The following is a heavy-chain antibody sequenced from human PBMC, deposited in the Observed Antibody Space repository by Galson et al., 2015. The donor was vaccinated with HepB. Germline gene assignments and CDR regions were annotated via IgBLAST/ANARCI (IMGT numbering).Heavy chain of an antibody. CDR3: VRLGAFSGYSSR. Sequence: SLRLSCAASGFTFSGSAIHWVRQASGKGAVWIGHVRSKATTFAALYVPSLKGRITISRDDSKTLAYLHMRSLKTDDTAVYYCVRLGAFSGYSSRWGQGTLVTVSS. CDR1: GFTFSGSA. V-gene: IGHV3-73*01. J-gene: IGHJ4*02. D-gene: IGHD6-13*01. CDR2: VRSKATTFAA.